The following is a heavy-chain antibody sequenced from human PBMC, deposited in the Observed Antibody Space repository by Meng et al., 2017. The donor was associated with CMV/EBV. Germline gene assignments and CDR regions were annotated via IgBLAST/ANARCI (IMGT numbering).Heavy chain of an antibody. CDR1: GGSISSGDYY. J-gene: IGHJ4*02. Sequence: QFQLQESVPGLVKPSQTLSLTCTVSGGSISSGDYYWSWIRQPPGKGLEWIGYIYYSGSTYYNPSLKSRVTISVDTSKNQFSLKLSSVTAADTAVYYCARVMGPNRTPYYFDYWGQGTLVTVSS. CDR2: IYYSGST. CDR3: ARVMGPNRTPYYFDY. D-gene: IGHD1-14*01. V-gene: IGHV4-30-4*08.